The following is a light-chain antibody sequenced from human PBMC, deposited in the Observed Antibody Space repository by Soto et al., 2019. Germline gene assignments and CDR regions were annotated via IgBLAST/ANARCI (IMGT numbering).Light chain of an antibody. CDR3: QQYDSYPLT. Sequence: DIQMTQSPSSLSASVGDRVTITCRASQDISNYLAWFQQKPGKAPTSLIFAASSLQIGVPSRFRGSGSGTDFTLTISSLQPEDLANYYCQQYDSYPLTLGHGTRLE. V-gene: IGKV1-16*01. CDR1: QDISNY. CDR2: AAS. J-gene: IGKJ5*01.